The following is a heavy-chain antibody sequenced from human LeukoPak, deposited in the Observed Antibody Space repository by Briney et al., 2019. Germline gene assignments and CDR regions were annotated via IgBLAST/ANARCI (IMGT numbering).Heavy chain of an antibody. CDR1: GFTFSSYS. J-gene: IGHJ3*02. CDR3: ASVVPAAISDDAFDI. CDR2: ISSSSSYI. Sequence: GGSLRLSCAASGFTFSSYSMNWVRQAPGKGLEWVSSISSSSSYIYYADSVKGRFTISRDNAKNSLYLQMNSLRAEDTAVYYCASVVPAAISDDAFDIWGQGTMATVSS. D-gene: IGHD2-2*01. V-gene: IGHV3-21*01.